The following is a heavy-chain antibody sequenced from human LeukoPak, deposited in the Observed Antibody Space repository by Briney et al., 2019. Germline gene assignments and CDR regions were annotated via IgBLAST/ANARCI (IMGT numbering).Heavy chain of an antibody. D-gene: IGHD3-10*01. CDR3: ARQVDSTMALPDY. Sequence: ASVKVSCKTSGYTFASYGVTWVRQAPGQGLEWMGWISTYNGHTNYAQKLRGRVTMTTDTSTSTAYMELRSLRSDDTAVYYCARQVDSTMALPDYWGQGTLVTVSS. CDR2: ISTYNGHT. V-gene: IGHV1-18*01. CDR1: GYTFASYG. J-gene: IGHJ4*02.